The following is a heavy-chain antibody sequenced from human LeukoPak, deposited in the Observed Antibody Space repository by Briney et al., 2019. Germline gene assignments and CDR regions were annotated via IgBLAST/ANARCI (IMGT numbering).Heavy chain of an antibody. CDR3: ARLGIAAAGSDY. Sequence: SETLSLTCTVSGGSISSSSYYWGWIRQPPGKGLEWIGSIYYSGSTYYDPSLKSRVTISVDTSKNQFSLKLSSVTAADTAVYYCARLGIAAAGSDYWGQGTLVTVSS. V-gene: IGHV4-39*01. CDR2: IYYSGST. J-gene: IGHJ4*02. CDR1: GGSISSSSYY. D-gene: IGHD6-13*01.